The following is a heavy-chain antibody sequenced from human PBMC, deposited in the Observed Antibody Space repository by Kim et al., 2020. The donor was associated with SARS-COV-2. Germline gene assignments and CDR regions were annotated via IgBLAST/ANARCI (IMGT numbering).Heavy chain of an antibody. J-gene: IGHJ6*02. D-gene: IGHD3-3*01. CDR3: ARGGPRFLEWQYGMDV. V-gene: IGHV1-69*01. Sequence: KFQGRVTITADESTSTAYMELGSLRSEDTAVYYCARGGPRFLEWQYGMDVWGQGTTVTVSS.